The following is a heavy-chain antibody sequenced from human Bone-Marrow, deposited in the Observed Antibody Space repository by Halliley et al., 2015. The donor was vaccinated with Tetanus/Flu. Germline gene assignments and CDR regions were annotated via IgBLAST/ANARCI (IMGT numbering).Heavy chain of an antibody. Sequence: LEWIGKFDPGDSDIKYSPSFEGHVTISADTSTRTAYLQWISLKASDTALYYCARQLDYFYGMDVWGQGTTVTVSS. V-gene: IGHV5-10-1*01. CDR3: ARQLDYFYGMDV. J-gene: IGHJ6*02. CDR2: FDPGDSDI. D-gene: IGHD3-3*02.